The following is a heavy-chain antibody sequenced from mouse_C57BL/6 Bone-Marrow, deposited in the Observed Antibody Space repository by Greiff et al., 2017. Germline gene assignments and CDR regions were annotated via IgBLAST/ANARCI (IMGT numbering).Heavy chain of an antibody. V-gene: IGHV1-55*01. Sequence: QVQLQQSGAELVKPGASVKMSCKASGYTFTSYWITWVKQRPGQGLEWIGDIYPGSGSTNYNEKFKSKATLTVDTSSSTAYMQLSSLTSEDSAVYYCEGGYYGSSYLYFDVWGTGTTVTVSS. CDR2: IYPGSGST. J-gene: IGHJ1*03. CDR3: EGGYYGSSYLYFDV. D-gene: IGHD1-1*01. CDR1: GYTFTSYW.